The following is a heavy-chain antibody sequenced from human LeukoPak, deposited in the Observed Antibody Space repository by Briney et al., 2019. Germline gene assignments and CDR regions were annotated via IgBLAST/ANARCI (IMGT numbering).Heavy chain of an antibody. J-gene: IGHJ4*02. CDR2: ISRSSSTK. CDR3: ARERRVGSSDY. D-gene: IGHD1-26*01. V-gene: IGHV3-48*01. Sequence: GGSLRLSCAASGFTFSSYEMNWVRQAPGKGLEWVSYISRSSSTKYYADSVKGRFTISRDNANNSLYLQMNTLRAEDTAVYYCARERRVGSSDYWGQGTLVTVSS. CDR1: GFTFSSYE.